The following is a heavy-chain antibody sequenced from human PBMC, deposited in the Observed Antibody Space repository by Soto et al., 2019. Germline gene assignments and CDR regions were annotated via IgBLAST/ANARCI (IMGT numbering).Heavy chain of an antibody. V-gene: IGHV4-31*03. J-gene: IGHJ6*02. CDR2: IYYTGSS. CDR3: ARGNCSGGSCSPYYGMDV. Sequence: SETLSLTCTVSGGSISSGGYFWSWIRQHPGKVLEWIGYIYYTGSSYYNPSLKSRVTISVDTSKNQLSLKLSSVTAADTAVYYCARGNCSGGSCSPYYGMDVWGQGTTVTVSS. CDR1: GGSISSGGYF. D-gene: IGHD2-15*01.